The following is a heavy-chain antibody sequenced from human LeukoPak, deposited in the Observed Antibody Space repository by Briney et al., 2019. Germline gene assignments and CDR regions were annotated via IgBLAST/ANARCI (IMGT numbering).Heavy chain of an antibody. CDR1: GGSFSGYY. CDR2: INHSGST. CDR3: ARGRSSWSDYYYYYMDV. Sequence: SETLSLTCAVYGGSFSGYYWSWIRQPPGKGLEWIGEINHSGSTNYNPSLKSRVTISVDTSKNQFSLKLSSVTAADTAVYYCARGRSSWSDYYYYYMDVWGKGTTVTVSS. D-gene: IGHD6-6*01. V-gene: IGHV4-34*01. J-gene: IGHJ6*03.